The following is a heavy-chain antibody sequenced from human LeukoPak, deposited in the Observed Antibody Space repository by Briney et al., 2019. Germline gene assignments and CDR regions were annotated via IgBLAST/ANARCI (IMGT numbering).Heavy chain of an antibody. CDR3: ARSQKILRYFDWLLSAFDI. CDR1: GYTFTSYG. V-gene: IGHV1-18*01. Sequence: ASVKVSCKASGYTFTSYGISWVRQAPGQGLEWMGWISAYNGNTNYAQKLQGRVTMTTDTSTSTAYMELRSLRSDDTAVYYCARSQKILRYFDWLLSAFDIWGQGTMVTVSS. J-gene: IGHJ3*02. CDR2: ISAYNGNT. D-gene: IGHD3-9*01.